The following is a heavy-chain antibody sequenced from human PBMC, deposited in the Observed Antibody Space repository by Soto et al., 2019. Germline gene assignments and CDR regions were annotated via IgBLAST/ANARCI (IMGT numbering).Heavy chain of an antibody. Sequence: ETLSLTCTVSGGSISSSSYYWGWIRQPPGKGLEWIGSIYYSGSTYYNPSLKSRVTISVDTSKNQFSLKLSSVTAADTAVYYCALNLRFLEWSPKNWFDPSGQATLVTVSS. V-gene: IGHV4-39*01. J-gene: IGHJ5*02. CDR3: ALNLRFLEWSPKNWFDP. CDR1: GGSISSSSYY. CDR2: IYYSGST. D-gene: IGHD3-3*01.